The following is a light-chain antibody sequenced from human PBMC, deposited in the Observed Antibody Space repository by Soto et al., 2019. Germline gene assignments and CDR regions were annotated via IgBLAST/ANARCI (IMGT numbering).Light chain of an antibody. Sequence: IMVTLSAGAVSLSPEERATLSCRASHSVSSSYLAWYQQKPGQAPRLLISYASRGATGIPARFSGSGSGTDFTLTITGQQSEDFAVDYSQLLHTFGQGTRLEI. CDR3: QLLHT. V-gene: IGKV3-20*01. CDR2: YAS. CDR1: HSVSSSY. J-gene: IGKJ5*01.